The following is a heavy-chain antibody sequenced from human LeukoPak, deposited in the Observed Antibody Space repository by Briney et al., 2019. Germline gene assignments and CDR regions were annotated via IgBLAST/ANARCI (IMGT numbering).Heavy chain of an antibody. J-gene: IGHJ5*02. CDR1: GYTFTGYY. CDR2: INPNSGGT. CDR3: ARDHLGYCSGGSCYGGFDP. V-gene: IGHV1-2*02. D-gene: IGHD2-15*01. Sequence: ASVKVSCKASGYTFTGYYMHWVRQAPGQGLEWMGWINPNSGGTNYAQKFQGRVTMTRDTSISTAYMELSRLRSDDTAVYYCARDHLGYCSGGSCYGGFDPWGQGTLVTVSS.